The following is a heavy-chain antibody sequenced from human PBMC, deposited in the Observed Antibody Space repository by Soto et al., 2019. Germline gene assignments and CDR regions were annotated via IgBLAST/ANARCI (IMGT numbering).Heavy chain of an antibody. CDR2: IFYSGLT. CDR1: GYSVSSSDYY. D-gene: IGHD6-6*01. V-gene: IGHV4-39*01. Sequence: LSLTYSVSGYSVSSSDYYWAWIRQPPGKGLAWIGSIFYSGLTYYNPSLKSRVTLSVDTSKNQFSVRLNAVTAADTVVYYCAPLSASLSRPYGIHVSGQGTTVTVSS. CDR3: APLSASLSRPYGIHV. J-gene: IGHJ6*02.